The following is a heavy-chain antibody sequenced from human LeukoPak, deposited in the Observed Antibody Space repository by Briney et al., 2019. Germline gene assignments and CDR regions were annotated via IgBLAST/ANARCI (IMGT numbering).Heavy chain of an antibody. CDR1: GFTFSKSW. CDR3: ATYSHWVAGDV. CDR2: MNEDGSEK. D-gene: IGHD3-16*01. Sequence: GGSLRLSCAASGFTFSKSWMSWVRQAPGKGLEWVANMNEDGSEKDYVDSVKGRFTISRDNARKSLYMQMSSLRAEDTAVYYCATYSHWVAGDVWGQGTTVTVSS. J-gene: IGHJ6*02. V-gene: IGHV3-7*01.